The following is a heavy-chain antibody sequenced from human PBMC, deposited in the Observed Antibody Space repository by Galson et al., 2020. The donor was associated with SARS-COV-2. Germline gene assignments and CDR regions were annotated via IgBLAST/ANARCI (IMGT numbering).Heavy chain of an antibody. CDR1: GFTFSDYY. D-gene: IGHD2-15*01. J-gene: IGHJ5*02. CDR2: ISSSGSTI. Sequence: NSGGSLRLSCAASGFTFSDYYMSWIRQAPGKGLEWVSYISSSGSTIYYADSVKGRFTISRDNAKNSLYLQMNSLRAEDTAVYYCAREYCSGGSCWRGDWFDPWGQGTLVTVSS. CDR3: AREYCSGGSCWRGDWFDP. V-gene: IGHV3-11*01.